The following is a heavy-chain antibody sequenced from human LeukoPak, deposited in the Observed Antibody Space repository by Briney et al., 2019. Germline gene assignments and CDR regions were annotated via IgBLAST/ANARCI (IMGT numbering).Heavy chain of an antibody. D-gene: IGHD1-14*01. Sequence: SETLSLTCTVSGYSISSGYYWGWIRQPPGKGLEWIGSIYHSGSTYYNPSLKSRVTISVDTSKNQFSLKLSSVTAADTAVYYCARDVTLVDPWGRGTLVTVSS. J-gene: IGHJ5*02. CDR1: GYSISSGYY. CDR3: ARDVTLVDP. V-gene: IGHV4-38-2*02. CDR2: IYHSGST.